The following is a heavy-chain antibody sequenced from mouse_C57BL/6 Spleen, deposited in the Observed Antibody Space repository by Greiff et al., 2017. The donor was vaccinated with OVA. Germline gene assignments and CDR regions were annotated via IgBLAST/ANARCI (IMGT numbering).Heavy chain of an antibody. CDR3: ARYYYGSSYRYFDV. Sequence: DVQLQESGPGLVKPSQSLSLTCSVTGYSITSGYYWNWIRQFPGNKLEWMGYISYDGSNNYNPSLKNRIPITRDTSKNQFFLKLNSVTTEDTATYYCARYYYGSSYRYFDVWGTGTTVTVSS. CDR2: ISYDGSN. CDR1: GYSITSGYY. J-gene: IGHJ1*03. D-gene: IGHD1-1*01. V-gene: IGHV3-6*01.